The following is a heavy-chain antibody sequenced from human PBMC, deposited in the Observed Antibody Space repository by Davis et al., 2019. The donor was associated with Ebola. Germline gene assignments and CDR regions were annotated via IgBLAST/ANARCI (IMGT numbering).Heavy chain of an antibody. CDR1: GGTFSSYA. CDR2: IIPILGIA. D-gene: IGHD1-26*01. J-gene: IGHJ4*02. Sequence: AASVKVSCKASGGTFSSYAISWVRQAPGQGLEWMGRIIPILGIANYAQKFQGRVTITADKSTSTAYMELSSLRSEDTAVYYCARDSLTSGSYAYWGQGTLVTVSS. V-gene: IGHV1-69*04. CDR3: ARDSLTSGSYAY.